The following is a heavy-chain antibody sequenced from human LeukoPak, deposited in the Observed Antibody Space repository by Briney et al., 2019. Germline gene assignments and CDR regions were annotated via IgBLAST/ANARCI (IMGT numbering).Heavy chain of an antibody. J-gene: IGHJ3*02. CDR1: GFTFNTYG. CDR3: ARSHMYGNYGEDI. D-gene: IGHD4-11*01. Sequence: GGSLRLSCAASGFTFNTYGMNWFRQAPGRGLEWISYINSVGGTTFYADSVKGRFTISRDNANNTLYLQMNSLRAEDAATYYCARSHMYGNYGEDIWGHGTVVAVSS. CDR2: INSVGGTT. V-gene: IGHV3-48*04.